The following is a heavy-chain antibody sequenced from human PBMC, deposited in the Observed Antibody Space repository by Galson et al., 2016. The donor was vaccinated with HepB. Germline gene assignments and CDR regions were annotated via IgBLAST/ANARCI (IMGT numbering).Heavy chain of an antibody. V-gene: IGHV3-48*02. CDR1: GFSISSYS. J-gene: IGHJ6*02. Sequence: SLRLSCAASGFSISSYSFNWVRQAPGKGLEWVSHIGSSGSTISYADSVKGRFTISRDNAKHSLYLQMHSLRDEDTAVYYCARDGGQQLVRWERLRKVYYYYPMDVWGQGTTVTVSS. CDR2: IGSSGSTI. D-gene: IGHD6-13*01. CDR3: ARDGGQQLVRWERLRKVYYYYPMDV.